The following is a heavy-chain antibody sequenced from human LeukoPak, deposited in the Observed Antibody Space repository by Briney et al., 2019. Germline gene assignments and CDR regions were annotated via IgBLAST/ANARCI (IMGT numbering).Heavy chain of an antibody. CDR1: GYTFPGYY. Sequence: ASVKVSCKSSGYTFPGYYMHEVRQAPGQGLEWMGWINPNSGGTSFAQKFQGRVTMTRDTSISTAYMELSRLRSDDTAVYYCARVGFCSGGLCLYYFDYWGQGTLVTVSS. D-gene: IGHD2-15*01. CDR2: INPNSGGT. CDR3: ARVGFCSGGLCLYYFDY. J-gene: IGHJ4*02. V-gene: IGHV1-2*02.